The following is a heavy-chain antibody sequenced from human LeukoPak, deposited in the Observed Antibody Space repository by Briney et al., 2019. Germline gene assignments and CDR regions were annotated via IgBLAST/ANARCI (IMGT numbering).Heavy chain of an antibody. Sequence: SETLSLTCGVSGGSISSNNWWTWVRQPPGKGLEWIGDIFHAGNTNYNPSLKSRVTISLDKSKNQISLTLHSVTAADTAVYYCARRVGRWFGERAYYYNYMDVWGKGATVTISS. V-gene: IGHV4-4*02. CDR3: ARRVGRWFGERAYYYNYMDV. CDR1: GGSISSNNW. CDR2: IFHAGNT. J-gene: IGHJ6*03. D-gene: IGHD3-10*01.